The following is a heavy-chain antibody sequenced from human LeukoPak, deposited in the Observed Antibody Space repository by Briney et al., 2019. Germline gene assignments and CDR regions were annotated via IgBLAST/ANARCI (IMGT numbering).Heavy chain of an antibody. CDR2: INPSGGST. CDR3: ARDSKGYYYDSSGPFDY. D-gene: IGHD3-22*01. J-gene: IGHJ4*02. Sequence: GASVKVSCKASGYTFTSYYMHWVRQAPGQGLEWMGIINPSGGSTSYAQKFRGRVTMTRDTSTSTVYMELSSLRSEDTAVYYCARDSKGYYYDSSGPFDYWGQGTPVTVSS. CDR1: GYTFTSYY. V-gene: IGHV1-46*01.